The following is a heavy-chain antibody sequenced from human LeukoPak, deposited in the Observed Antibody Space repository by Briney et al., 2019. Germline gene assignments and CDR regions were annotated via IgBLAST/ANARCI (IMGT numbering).Heavy chain of an antibody. Sequence: SETLSLTCTVSGGSISSGGYYWSWIRQHPGKGLEWIGYIYYSGSTYYNPSLKSRVTISVDTSKNQFSLKLSSVTAADTAVYYCARVQLVDYYDSSGYYDAFDIWGQGTIVTVSS. D-gene: IGHD3-22*01. V-gene: IGHV4-31*03. CDR3: ARVQLVDYYDSSGYYDAFDI. J-gene: IGHJ3*02. CDR1: GGSISSGGYY. CDR2: IYYSGST.